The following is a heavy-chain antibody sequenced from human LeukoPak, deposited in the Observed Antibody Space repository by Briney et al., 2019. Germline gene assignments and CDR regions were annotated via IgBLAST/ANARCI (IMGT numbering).Heavy chain of an antibody. CDR1: GFTFSSYA. D-gene: IGHD1-26*01. J-gene: IGHJ4*02. Sequence: PGRSLRFSCAASGFTFSSYAMHWVRQAPGKGLEWVAVISYDGSNKYYADSVKGRFTISRDNSKNTLYLQMNSLRAEDTAVYYCARGSGRFSGSYYFDYWGQGTLVTVSS. CDR2: ISYDGSNK. V-gene: IGHV3-30*04. CDR3: ARGSGRFSGSYYFDY.